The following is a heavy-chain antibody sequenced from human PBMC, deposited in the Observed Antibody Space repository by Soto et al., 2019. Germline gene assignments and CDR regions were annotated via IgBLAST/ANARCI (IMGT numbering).Heavy chain of an antibody. J-gene: IGHJ2*01. V-gene: IGHV1-3*01. D-gene: IGHD3-10*01. Sequence: QVQVVQSGAEVKKPGASVKVSCKASGYTFTSYAMHWVRQAPGQRLEWMGWINPGNGNTKNSQKFQGRVNITRDTFASTAYIELSSLRSEDTAVYYCARGASSETTFYFDLWGRGTLVTVSS. CDR2: INPGNGNT. CDR1: GYTFTSYA. CDR3: ARGASSETTFYFDL.